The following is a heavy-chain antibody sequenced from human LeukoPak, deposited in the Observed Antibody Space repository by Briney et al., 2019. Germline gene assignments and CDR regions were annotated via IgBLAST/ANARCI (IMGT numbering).Heavy chain of an antibody. J-gene: IGHJ5*02. D-gene: IGHD1-1*01. CDR2: IYYSGST. CDR1: GVSVSSSSYY. CDR3: ARGTERASWFDP. Sequence: SETLSLTCTVSGVSVSSSSYYWSWIRQPPGKGLEWIGYIYYSGSTNYNPSLKSRVTISIDTSKNQFSLRLSSVTAADTAVYYCARGTERASWFDPWGQGTLVTVSS. V-gene: IGHV4-61*01.